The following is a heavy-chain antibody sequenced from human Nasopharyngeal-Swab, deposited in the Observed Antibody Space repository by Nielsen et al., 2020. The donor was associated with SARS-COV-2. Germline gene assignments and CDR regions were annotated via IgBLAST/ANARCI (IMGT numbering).Heavy chain of an antibody. Sequence: GGSLRLSCAASGFTLGNYWMSWVRQAPGKGLEWVANINQDGSEKYYLDSVEGRFTISRDNPKNSLYLQMNSLGAEDTAVFYCVRLSIATAGVDYWGQGTLVTVSS. D-gene: IGHD6-13*01. V-gene: IGHV3-7*01. CDR3: VRLSIATAGVDY. CDR2: INQDGSEK. J-gene: IGHJ4*02. CDR1: GFTLGNYW.